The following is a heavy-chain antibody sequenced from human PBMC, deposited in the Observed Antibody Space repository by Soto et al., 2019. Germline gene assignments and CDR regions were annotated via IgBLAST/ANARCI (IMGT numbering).Heavy chain of an antibody. V-gene: IGHV4-34*01. CDR2: INHSGST. Sequence: LSLTCAVYGGSFSGYYWSWIRQPPGKGLEWIGEINHSGSTNYNPSLKSRVTISVDTSKNQFSLKLSSVTAADTAVYYCARVHDFWSGYYYYYWGQGTLVTVSS. CDR1: GGSFSGYY. J-gene: IGHJ4*02. D-gene: IGHD3-3*01. CDR3: ARVHDFWSGYYYYY.